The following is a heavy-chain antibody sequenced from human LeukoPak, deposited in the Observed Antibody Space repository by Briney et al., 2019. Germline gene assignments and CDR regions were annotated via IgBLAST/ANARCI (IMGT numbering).Heavy chain of an antibody. CDR3: ARAVLRFLEWLPDPDY. V-gene: IGHV4-30-2*01. J-gene: IGHJ4*02. D-gene: IGHD3-3*01. CDR1: GGSISSGGYS. CDR2: IYHSGST. Sequence: PSETLSLTCAVSGGSISSGGYSWSWIRQPPGKGLEWIGYIYHSGSTYYNPSLKSRVTISVDRSKSQFSLKLSSVTAADTAVYYCARAVLRFLEWLPDPDYWGQGTLVTVSS.